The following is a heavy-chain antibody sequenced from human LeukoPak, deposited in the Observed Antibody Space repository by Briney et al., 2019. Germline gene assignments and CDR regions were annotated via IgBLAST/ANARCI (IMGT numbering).Heavy chain of an antibody. Sequence: NSSETLSLTCAVSGYSISSGCYWGWIRQPPGKGLEWIGEIHCSGRINYNPSLKSRVTISADTSNNHFSLKMNSVTAADTAVYYCSRGTDAYKCGNSWGQGTLVTVSS. J-gene: IGHJ4*02. CDR1: GYSISSGCY. CDR3: SRGTDAYKCGNS. D-gene: IGHD5-24*01. V-gene: IGHV4-38-2*01. CDR2: IHCSGRI.